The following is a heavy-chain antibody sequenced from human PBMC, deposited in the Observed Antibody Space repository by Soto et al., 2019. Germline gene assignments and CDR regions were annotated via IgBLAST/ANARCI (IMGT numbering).Heavy chain of an antibody. J-gene: IGHJ5*02. CDR1: GFTFDDYA. CDR2: ISWNSGSI. CDR3: ARWFEGYGDYNWFDP. D-gene: IGHD3-16*01. V-gene: IGHV3-9*01. Sequence: HPGGSLRLSCAASGFTFDDYAMHWVRQAPGKGLEWVSGISWNSGSIGYADSVKGRFTISRDNAKNSLYLQMNSLRAEDTALYYCARWFEGYGDYNWFDPWGQGTLVTVSS.